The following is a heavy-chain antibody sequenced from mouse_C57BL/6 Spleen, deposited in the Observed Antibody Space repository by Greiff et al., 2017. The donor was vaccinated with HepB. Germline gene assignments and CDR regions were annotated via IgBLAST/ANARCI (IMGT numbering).Heavy chain of an antibody. D-gene: IGHD2-4*01. CDR2: IDPSDSYT. Sequence: QVQLQQSGAELVMPGASVKLSCKASGYTFTSYWMHWVKQRPGQGLEWIGEIDPSDSYTNYNQKFKGKSTLTVDKSSSTAYMQLSSLTSEDSAVYYCARGDDYDRAMDYWGQGTSVTVSS. CDR3: ARGDDYDRAMDY. J-gene: IGHJ4*01. CDR1: GYTFTSYW. V-gene: IGHV1-69*01.